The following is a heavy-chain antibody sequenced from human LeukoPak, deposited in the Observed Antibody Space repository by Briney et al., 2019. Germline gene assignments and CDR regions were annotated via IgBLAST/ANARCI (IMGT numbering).Heavy chain of an antibody. CDR1: GGSISSYY. Sequence: PSETLSLTCTVSGGSISSYYWSWIRQPPGKELEGIGNIYYSGSTNYNHSLKSRVTISVDTSKNQFSLKLSSVTAADTAVYYCARDCSSTSCWAGMDVWGQGITVTVSS. CDR3: ARDCSSTSCWAGMDV. D-gene: IGHD2-2*01. J-gene: IGHJ6*02. CDR2: IYYSGST. V-gene: IGHV4-59*01.